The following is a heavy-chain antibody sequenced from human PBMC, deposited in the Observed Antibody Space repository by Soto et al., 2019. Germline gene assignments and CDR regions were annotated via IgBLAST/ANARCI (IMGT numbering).Heavy chain of an antibody. CDR2: IYSGGST. CDR3: AREALAARYVFDY. CDR1: GFTVSSNY. J-gene: IGHJ4*02. V-gene: IGHV3-53*01. D-gene: IGHD6-6*01. Sequence: GGSLRLSCAASGFTVSSNYMSWVRQAPGKELEWVSVIYSGGSTYYADSVKGRFTISRDNSKNTLYLQMNSLRAEDTAVYYCAREALAARYVFDYWGQGTLVTVSS.